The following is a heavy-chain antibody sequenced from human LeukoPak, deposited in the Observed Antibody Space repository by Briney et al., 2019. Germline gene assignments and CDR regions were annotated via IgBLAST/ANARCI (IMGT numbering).Heavy chain of an antibody. D-gene: IGHD6-19*01. CDR3: ADLRAVAGKN. V-gene: IGHV3-30*04. J-gene: IGHJ4*02. CDR1: GFTFSSYA. CDR2: ISYDGSNK. Sequence: PGGTLRLSCAASGFTFSSYAMHWVRQAPGKGLEWVAVISYDGSNKYYADSVKGRFTISRDNSKNTLYLQMNSLRAEDTAVYYCADLRAVAGKNWGQGTLVTVSS.